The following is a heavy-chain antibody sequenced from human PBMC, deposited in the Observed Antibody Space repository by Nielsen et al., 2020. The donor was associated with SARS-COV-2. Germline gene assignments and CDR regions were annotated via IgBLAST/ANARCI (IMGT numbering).Heavy chain of an antibody. CDR2: IDWDDDK. CDR1: GFSLSTSGMC. J-gene: IGHJ3*02. Sequence: SSPTLVKPTQTLTLTCTFSGFSLSTSGMCVSWIRQPPGKALEWLARIDWDDDKYYSTSLKTRLTISKDTSKNQVVLTMTNMDPVDTATYYCARMYYDILTGYLDAFDIWGQGTMVTVSS. V-gene: IGHV2-70*11. CDR3: ARMYYDILTGYLDAFDI. D-gene: IGHD3-9*01.